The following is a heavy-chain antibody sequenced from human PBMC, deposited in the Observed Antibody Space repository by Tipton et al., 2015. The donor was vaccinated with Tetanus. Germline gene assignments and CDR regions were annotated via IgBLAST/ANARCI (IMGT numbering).Heavy chain of an antibody. CDR2: IYDSGTT. CDR3: ARYNSYFYAMDV. V-gene: IGHV4-30-2*01. Sequence: TLSLTCALSGGSISRGAYSWSWIRQPPGKGLEWIGYIYDSGTTYSNPSLKSRVTISVGETKRQFSLNLTSVTAADTAVYYCARYNSYFYAMDVWGQGTQVTVSS. D-gene: IGHD5-24*01. J-gene: IGHJ6*02. CDR1: GGSISRGAYS.